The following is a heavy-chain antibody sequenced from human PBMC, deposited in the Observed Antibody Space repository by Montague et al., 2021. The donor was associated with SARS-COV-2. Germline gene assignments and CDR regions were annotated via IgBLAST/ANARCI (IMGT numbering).Heavy chain of an antibody. CDR1: SGSISTGHH. V-gene: IGHV4-31*03. J-gene: IGHJ6*02. D-gene: IGHD3-10*01. CDR2: IHYSGST. Sequence: TLSLTCSVSSGSISTGHHWSWIRQHPMKGLEWIGYIHYSGSTXYNPSFKGRVTISIDTTKNQFSLELTSMTAADTAVDYCARDHGQWFGELWGHGLDVWGQGTTVIVSS. CDR3: ARDHGQWFGELWGHGLDV.